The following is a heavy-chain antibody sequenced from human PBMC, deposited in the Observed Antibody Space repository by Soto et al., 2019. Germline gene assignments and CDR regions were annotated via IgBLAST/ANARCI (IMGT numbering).Heavy chain of an antibody. J-gene: IGHJ4*02. V-gene: IGHV3-23*01. CDR3: AKAGVQTSVTTRIDY. CDR1: GFSFSSFA. CDR2: VSGTTGTT. Sequence: GGSLRLSCAASGFSFSSFAMNWVRQAPGKGLEWVSTVSGTTGTTYYADSVKGRFSISRDNSKNTLYLQMNSLGAEDTAVYYCAKAGVQTSVTTRIDYWGQGTRVTVSS. D-gene: IGHD4-17*01.